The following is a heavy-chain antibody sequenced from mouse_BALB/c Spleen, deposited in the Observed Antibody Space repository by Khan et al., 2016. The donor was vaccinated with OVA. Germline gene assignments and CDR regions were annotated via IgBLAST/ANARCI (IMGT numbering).Heavy chain of an antibody. CDR2: IIYTGYT. CDR1: GDSITTGY. CDR3: ARPTIRYAFVY. J-gene: IGHJ3*01. D-gene: IGHD2-14*01. V-gene: IGHV3-8*02. Sequence: EVQLQESGPSLVKPSQTLSLTCSVTGDSITTGYWNWIRKFPGNKLEYMGYIIYTGYTYYNPSPKSRLSIIRHTSTNQYLQLLNSRTDEYTSTYYSARPTIRYAFVYWGQGTLVTVSA.